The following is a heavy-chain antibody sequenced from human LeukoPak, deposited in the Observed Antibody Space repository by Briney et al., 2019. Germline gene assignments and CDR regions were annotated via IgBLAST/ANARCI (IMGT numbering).Heavy chain of an antibody. V-gene: IGHV1-69*04. D-gene: IGHD2-15*01. J-gene: IGHJ6*02. CDR2: IIPILGIA. CDR3: ARDPQYCSGGSCYYYGMDV. Sequence: SVKVSCKASGGTFSSYAISWVRQAPGQGLEWMGRIIPILGIANYAQKFQGRITITADKSTSTAYMELSSLRSEDTAVYYCARDPQYCSGGSCYYYGMDVWGQGTTVTVSS. CDR1: GGTFSSYA.